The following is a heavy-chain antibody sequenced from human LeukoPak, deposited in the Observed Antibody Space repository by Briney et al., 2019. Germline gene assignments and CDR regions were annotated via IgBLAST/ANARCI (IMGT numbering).Heavy chain of an antibody. J-gene: IGHJ6*03. CDR3: AREGRPAAVTYHYYMDV. V-gene: IGHV3-48*04. Sequence: GGSLRLSCAASGFTFSSYSMNWVRQAPGKGLEWVSYISSSSSTIYYADSVKGRFTISRDNAKNSLYLQMNSLRAEDTVVYYCAREGRPAAVTYHYYMDVWGKGTTVTVSS. CDR1: GFTFSSYS. CDR2: ISSSSSTI. D-gene: IGHD2-2*01.